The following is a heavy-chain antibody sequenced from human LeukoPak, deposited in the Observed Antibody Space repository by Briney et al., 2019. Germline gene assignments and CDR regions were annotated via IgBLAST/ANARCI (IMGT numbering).Heavy chain of an antibody. J-gene: IGHJ5*02. CDR1: GFTFDDYA. V-gene: IGHV3-9*01. CDR2: ISWNSGSI. D-gene: IGHD6-13*01. Sequence: GGSLRLSCAASGFTFDDYAMHWVRQAPGKGLEWVSGISWNSGSIGYADSVKGRFTISRDNAKNSLYLQMNSLRAEDTALYYCAKEGAIAAAGMVGWFDPWGQGTLVTVSS. CDR3: AKEGAIAAAGMVGWFDP.